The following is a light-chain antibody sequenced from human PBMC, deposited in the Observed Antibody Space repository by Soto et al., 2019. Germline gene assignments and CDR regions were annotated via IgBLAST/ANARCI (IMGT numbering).Light chain of an antibody. J-gene: IGLJ2*01. CDR2: STT. CDR3: LLYDDGARV. Sequence: QAVVTQEPSLTVSPGGTVTLTCASSTGAVTSGYYPNWFQQKPGQAPTSLIYSTTNRHSWTPARFSGSLLGGKAALTLSGVQPEDVAEYYCLLYDDGARVFGGGTKLTVL. V-gene: IGLV7-43*01. CDR1: TGAVTSGYY.